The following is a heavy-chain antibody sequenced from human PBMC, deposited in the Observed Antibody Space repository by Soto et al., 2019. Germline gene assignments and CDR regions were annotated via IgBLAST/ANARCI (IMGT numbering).Heavy chain of an antibody. J-gene: IGHJ4*02. CDR3: ARDTESNRYND. V-gene: IGHV1-18*01. CDR1: GYTFSTSG. Sequence: GASVKVSCKTSGYTFSTSGICWARQAPGQGLEWVGWIRPDNGNTKSAQRLQGRVTLTTDTSASTAYMELRSLTSDDTAMYYCARDTESNRYNDWGQGTLVTVSS. D-gene: IGHD1-20*01. CDR2: IRPDNGNT.